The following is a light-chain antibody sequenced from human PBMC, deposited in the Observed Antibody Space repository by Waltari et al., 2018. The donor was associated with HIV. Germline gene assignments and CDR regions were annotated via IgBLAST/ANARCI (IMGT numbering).Light chain of an antibody. J-gene: IGKJ4*02. V-gene: IGKV1-5*03. CDR3: HKYESDPRT. CDR1: RSISNL. Sequence: DFQMTQSPSALSASVGATVTITCRASRSISNLLAVYQQNPGKARKVLIYRASTLEKGAPSRFSGSGSGTEYTLTISSLQPEDFAAYACHKYESDPRTFGGGTRVELK. CDR2: RAS.